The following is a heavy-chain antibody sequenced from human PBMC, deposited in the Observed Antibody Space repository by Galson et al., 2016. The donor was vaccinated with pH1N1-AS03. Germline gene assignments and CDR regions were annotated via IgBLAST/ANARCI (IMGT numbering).Heavy chain of an antibody. CDR3: AKEGLEIPLGWFDP. D-gene: IGHD2-2*02. CDR1: GVTFSTFF. J-gene: IGHJ5*02. CDR2: IIPIFGSP. Sequence: SVKVSCKAYGVTFSTFFITWVRQAPGQGLEWMRRIIPIFGSPQYNEKFQDRVTITADEPTNTVFMELSSLTSDDTAFYYCAKEGLEIPLGWFDPWGQGTLVTVSS. V-gene: IGHV1-69*13.